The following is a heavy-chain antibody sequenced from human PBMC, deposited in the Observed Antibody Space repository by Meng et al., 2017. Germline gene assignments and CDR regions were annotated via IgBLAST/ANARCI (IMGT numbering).Heavy chain of an antibody. D-gene: IGHD2-15*01. CDR2: ISSSGSTI. Sequence: GGSLRLSCAASGFTFSSYEMNWVRQAPGKGLEWVSYISSSGSTIYYADSVKGRFTISRDNAKNSLYLQMNSLRAEDTAVYYCARREVVVAGVDYWGQGTLVTVSS. CDR3: ARREVVVAGVDY. V-gene: IGHV3-48*03. J-gene: IGHJ4*02. CDR1: GFTFSSYE.